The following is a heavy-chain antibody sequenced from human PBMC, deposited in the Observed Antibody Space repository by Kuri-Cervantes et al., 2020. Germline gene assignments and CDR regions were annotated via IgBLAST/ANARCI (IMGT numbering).Heavy chain of an antibody. D-gene: IGHD5-24*01. Sequence: GGSLRLSCAASGFTFDDYTMHWVRQAPGKGLEWVSLISWDGGSTYYADSVKGRFTISRDNSKNSLYLQMNSLRTEDTALYHCARSHLRGGMDVWGQGTTVTVSS. CDR3: ARSHLRGGMDV. V-gene: IGHV3-43*01. CDR2: ISWDGGST. J-gene: IGHJ6*02. CDR1: GFTFDDYT.